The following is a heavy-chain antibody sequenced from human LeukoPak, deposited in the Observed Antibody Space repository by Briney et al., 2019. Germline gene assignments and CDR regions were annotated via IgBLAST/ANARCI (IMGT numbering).Heavy chain of an antibody. J-gene: IGHJ6*04. CDR3: AELGITMIGGV. V-gene: IGHV3-53*01. CDR1: GFTVSGDY. D-gene: IGHD3-10*02. Sequence: GGSLRLSCAVSGFTVSGDYMSWVRQAPGKGLEWVSVIYSGGATYYADSVKGRFTISRDNAKNSLYLQMNSLRAEDTAVYYCAELGITMIGGVWGKGTTVTISS. CDR2: IYSGGAT.